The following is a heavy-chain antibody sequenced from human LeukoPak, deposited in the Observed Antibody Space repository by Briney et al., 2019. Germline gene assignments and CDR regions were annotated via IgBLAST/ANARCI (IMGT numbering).Heavy chain of an antibody. CDR2: IYHSGST. D-gene: IGHD1-26*01. CDR3: ARDKGGGSYTDDAFDI. CDR1: GGSISSGGYY. Sequence: SQTLSLTCTVSGGSISSGGYYWSWIRQPPGKGLEWIGYIYHSGSTYYNPSIKSRVTISVDRSKNQFSLKLSSVTAADTAVYYCARDKGGGSYTDDAFDIWGQGTMVTVSS. J-gene: IGHJ3*02. V-gene: IGHV4-30-2*01.